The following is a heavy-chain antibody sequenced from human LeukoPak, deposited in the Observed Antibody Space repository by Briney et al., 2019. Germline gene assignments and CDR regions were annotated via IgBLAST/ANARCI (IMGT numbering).Heavy chain of an antibody. CDR2: INPNSGGT. Sequence: ASVKVSCKASGYTFTGYYMHWVRQAPGQGLEWMGLINPNSGGTNYAQKFQGRVTMTRDTSISTAYMEPSRLRSDDTAVYYCARDPPPNRLGEEQDDYWGQGTLVTVSS. V-gene: IGHV1-2*02. D-gene: IGHD3-10*01. CDR1: GYTFTGYY. CDR3: ARDPPPNRLGEEQDDY. J-gene: IGHJ4*02.